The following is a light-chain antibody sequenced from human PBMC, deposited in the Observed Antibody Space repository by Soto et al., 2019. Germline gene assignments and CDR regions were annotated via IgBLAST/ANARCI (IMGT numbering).Light chain of an antibody. CDR1: SGHSSYA. CDR2: LNSDGSH. J-gene: IGLJ2*01. V-gene: IGLV4-69*01. Sequence: QSVLTQSPSASASLGASVKLTCTLSSGHSSYAIAGHQQQPEKGPRYLMKLNSDGSHSKGDGIPDRFSGSSSGAERYLTISSLQSEDEADYYCQTWGTGIHVVFGGGTKLTVL. CDR3: QTWGTGIHVV.